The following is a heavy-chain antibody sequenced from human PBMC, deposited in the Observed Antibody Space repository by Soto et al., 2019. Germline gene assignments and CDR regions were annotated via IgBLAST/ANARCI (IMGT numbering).Heavy chain of an antibody. Sequence: PSETLSLTCAVYGGSFSGYYWSWIRQPPGKGLEWIGEINHSGSTNYNPSLKSRVTISVDTSKNQFSLKLSSVTAADTAVYYCARAPYSSSWPIDYWGQGTLVTVSS. J-gene: IGHJ4*02. V-gene: IGHV4-34*01. CDR3: ARAPYSSSWPIDY. D-gene: IGHD6-13*01. CDR2: INHSGST. CDR1: GGSFSGYY.